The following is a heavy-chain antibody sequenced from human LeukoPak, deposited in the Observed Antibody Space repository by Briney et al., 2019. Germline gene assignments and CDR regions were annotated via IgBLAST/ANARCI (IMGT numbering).Heavy chain of an antibody. J-gene: IGHJ4*02. V-gene: IGHV1-2*02. Sequence: ASLKVSCKASGYTFTGYYIHWVRQAPGQGLEWMGWINPNSGGTNSAQKFQGRVTMTRDTSISTAYMELSSLRSDDTAVYYCATNQYGDYTLGDYWGQGTLVSVSS. D-gene: IGHD4-17*01. CDR1: GYTFTGYY. CDR2: INPNSGGT. CDR3: ATNQYGDYTLGDY.